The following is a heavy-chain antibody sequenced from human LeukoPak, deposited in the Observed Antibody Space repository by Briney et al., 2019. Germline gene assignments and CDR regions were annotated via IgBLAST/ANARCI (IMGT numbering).Heavy chain of an antibody. CDR1: GFTFSSYS. J-gene: IGHJ3*02. CDR2: ISSSSSTI. CDR3: ARARDGYSYGYDAFDI. V-gene: IGHV3-48*01. D-gene: IGHD5-18*01. Sequence: GGSLRLSCAASGFTFSSYSMNWVRQAPGKGLEWVSSISSSSSTIYYADSVKGRFTISRDNAKNSLYLQMNSLRAEDTAVYYCARARDGYSYGYDAFDIWGQGTMVTVSS.